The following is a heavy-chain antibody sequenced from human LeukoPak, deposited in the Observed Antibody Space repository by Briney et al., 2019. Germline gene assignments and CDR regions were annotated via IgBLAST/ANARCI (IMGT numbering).Heavy chain of an antibody. Sequence: ASVKVSCKASGYTFTSYDINWVRQATGQGLEWMGWMNPNSGNTGYAQKFQGRVTMTRNTSISTAYMELSSLRSEDTAVYYCARDSGYSSGWYGPYYYGMDVWGQGTTVTVSS. V-gene: IGHV1-8*01. D-gene: IGHD6-19*01. CDR1: GYTFTSYD. CDR2: MNPNSGNT. CDR3: ARDSGYSSGWYGPYYYGMDV. J-gene: IGHJ6*02.